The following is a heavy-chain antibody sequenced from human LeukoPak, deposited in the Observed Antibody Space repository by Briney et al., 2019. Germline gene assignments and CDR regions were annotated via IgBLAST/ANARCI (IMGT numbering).Heavy chain of an antibody. D-gene: IGHD3-10*01. CDR3: ARGVHDVRGAHYYYGMDV. CDR1: GGSISRGGYS. Sequence: SQTLSLTCAVSGGSISRGGYSWSWIRPPPRKGLGWIGYIYHSGSTYYNPSLKSRVTISVDRSKNQFSLKLSSVTAADTAVYYCARGVHDVRGAHYYYGMDVWGQGTTVTVSS. V-gene: IGHV4-30-2*01. J-gene: IGHJ6*02. CDR2: IYHSGST.